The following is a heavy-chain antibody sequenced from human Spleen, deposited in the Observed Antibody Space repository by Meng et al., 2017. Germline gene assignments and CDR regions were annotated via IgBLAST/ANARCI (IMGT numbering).Heavy chain of an antibody. V-gene: IGHV3-23*01. CDR2: ISESGGSP. J-gene: IGHJ4*02. CDR1: GFTFSSYA. CDR3: AREGKSPTSYYDSSGYYFDY. Sequence: GGSLRLSCAASGFTFSSYAMSLVRQAPGKGLEWVSGISESGGSPYYADSVTGRFTISRDNAKNSLYLQMNSLRAEDTALYYCAREGKSPTSYYDSSGYYFDYWGQGTLVTVSS. D-gene: IGHD3-22*01.